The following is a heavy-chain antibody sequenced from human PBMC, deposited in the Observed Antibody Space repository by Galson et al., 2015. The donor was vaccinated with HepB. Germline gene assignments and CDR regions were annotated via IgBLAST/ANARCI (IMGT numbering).Heavy chain of an antibody. CDR2: IDPSDSYT. V-gene: IGHV5-10-1*01. Sequence: QSGAEVKKPGESLRISCKGSGYSFTSYWISWVRQMPGKGLEWMGRIDPSDSYTNYSPSFQGHVTISADKSISTAYLQWSSLKASDTAMYYCARRPHYYDSSGYYFGLDYWGQGTLVTVSS. D-gene: IGHD3-22*01. CDR3: ARRPHYYDSSGYYFGLDY. J-gene: IGHJ4*02. CDR1: GYSFTSYW.